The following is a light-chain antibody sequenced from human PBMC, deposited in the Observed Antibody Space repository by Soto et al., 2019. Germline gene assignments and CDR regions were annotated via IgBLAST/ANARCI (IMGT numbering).Light chain of an antibody. Sequence: DIQMTQSPSSLSASVGDRATITCRASQRITNYLNWYQQKPGKAPKLLIFAASSLQSGVPSRFSGSGSGTDFTLTIAGLQPEGFATYHFQQSHSTPWTFGQGTKVDIK. CDR1: QRITNY. CDR3: QQSHSTPWT. J-gene: IGKJ1*01. V-gene: IGKV1-39*01. CDR2: AAS.